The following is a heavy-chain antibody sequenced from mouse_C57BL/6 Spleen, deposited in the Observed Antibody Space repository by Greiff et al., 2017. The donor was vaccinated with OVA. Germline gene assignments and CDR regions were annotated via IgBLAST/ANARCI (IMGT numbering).Heavy chain of an antibody. V-gene: IGHV1-19*01. CDR3: AIYDCIGDYYAMDY. D-gene: IGHD2-4*01. Sequence: EVQLQQSGPVLVKPGASVKMSCKASGYTFTDYYMNWVKQSHGKSLEWIGVINPYNGGTSYNQKFKGKATLTVDKSSSTAYLELNSLTSENSAVYYCAIYDCIGDYYAMDYWGQGTSVTVSS. CDR1: GYTFTDYY. J-gene: IGHJ4*01. CDR2: INPYNGGT.